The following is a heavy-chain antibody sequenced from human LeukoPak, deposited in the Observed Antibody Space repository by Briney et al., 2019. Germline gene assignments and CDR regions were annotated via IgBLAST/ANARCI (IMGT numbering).Heavy chain of an antibody. CDR1: GFSFSDYY. D-gene: IGHD6-19*01. V-gene: IGHV3-53*01. J-gene: IGHJ4*02. Sequence: GGSLRLSCAASGFSFSDYYMTWIRQAPGKGLEWVSVIYSGGSTYYADSVKGRFTISRDNSKNTLYLQMNSLRAEDTAVYYCARGSSVAGKGEDDYWGQGTLVTVSS. CDR2: IYSGGST. CDR3: ARGSSVAGKGEDDY.